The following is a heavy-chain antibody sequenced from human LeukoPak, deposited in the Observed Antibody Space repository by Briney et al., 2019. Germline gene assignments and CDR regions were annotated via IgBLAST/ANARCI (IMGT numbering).Heavy chain of an antibody. Sequence: SVKVSCKASGYTFTDYYMHWVRQAPGQGLEWMGWINPNSGGTNFAQKFQGRVTMTTDTSISTAYMEVSRLRSDDTAVYYCARVRIGQQLDKYYYYAMDVWGQGTTVTVSS. CDR2: INPNSGGT. D-gene: IGHD6-13*01. CDR3: ARVRIGQQLDKYYYYAMDV. CDR1: GYTFTDYY. J-gene: IGHJ6*02. V-gene: IGHV1-2*02.